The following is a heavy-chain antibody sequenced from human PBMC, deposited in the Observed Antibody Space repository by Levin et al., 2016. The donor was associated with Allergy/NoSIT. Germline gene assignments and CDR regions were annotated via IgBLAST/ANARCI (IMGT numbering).Heavy chain of an antibody. D-gene: IGHD6-19*01. J-gene: IGHJ4*02. V-gene: IGHV3-7*03. CDR3: ARASGWYVGPDY. Sequence: WIRQPPGKGLEWVANIKQDGSEKYYVDSVKGRFTISRDNAKKSLYLQMSILRAEDTAVYYCARASGWYVGPDYWGQGTLVTVSS. CDR2: IKQDGSEK.